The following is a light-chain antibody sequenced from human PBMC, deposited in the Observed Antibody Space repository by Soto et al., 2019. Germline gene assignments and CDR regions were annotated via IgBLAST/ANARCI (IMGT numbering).Light chain of an antibody. J-gene: IGLJ2*01. CDR3: QSYDSSLSGVV. CDR1: SSNIGAGYD. Sequence: QSVVTQPPSVSGAPGQRVTISCTGSSSNIGAGYDVHWYQQLPGTAPKLLIYGNINRPSGVPDRFSGSKSGTSASLAITGLQAEDEADYYCQSYDSSLSGVVFGGCTQLTVL. V-gene: IGLV1-40*01. CDR2: GNI.